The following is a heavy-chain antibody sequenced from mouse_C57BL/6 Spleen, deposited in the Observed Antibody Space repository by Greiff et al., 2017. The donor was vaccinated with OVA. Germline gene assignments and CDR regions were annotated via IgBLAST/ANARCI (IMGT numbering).Heavy chain of an antibody. D-gene: IGHD1-1*01. V-gene: IGHV14-4*01. Sequence: VQLQQSGAELVRPGASVKLSCTASGFNIKDDYMHWVKQRPEQGLEWIGWIDPENGDTEYASKFQGKATITADTSSNTAYLQLSSLTSEDTAVYYCTTVVAKGDWGQGTTLTVSS. CDR3: TTVVAKGD. CDR2: IDPENGDT. J-gene: IGHJ2*01. CDR1: GFNIKDDY.